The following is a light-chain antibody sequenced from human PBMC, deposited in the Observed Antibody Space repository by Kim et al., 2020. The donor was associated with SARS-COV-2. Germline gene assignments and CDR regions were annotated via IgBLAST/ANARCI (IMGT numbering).Light chain of an antibody. CDR2: DVS. CDR1: SSDVGAYNY. Sequence: QSVVTQPASVSGSPGQSITIFCTGTSSDVGAYNYVSWYQQHPGKAPKLMIYDVSNRPSGVSNRFSGSKSGNSASLTISGLQAEDDADYYCSSYTRSSSRVFGGGTQVTVL. J-gene: IGLJ3*02. CDR3: SSYTRSSSRV. V-gene: IGLV2-14*03.